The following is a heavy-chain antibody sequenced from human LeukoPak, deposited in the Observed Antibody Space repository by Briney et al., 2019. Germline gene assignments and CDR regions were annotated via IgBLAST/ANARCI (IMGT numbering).Heavy chain of an antibody. CDR1: GGTFHSYI. CDR2: IVPIIGTA. V-gene: IGHV1-69*13. J-gene: IGHJ4*02. CDR3: ARDQRPSCLGGICYSGDY. D-gene: IGHD2-15*01. Sequence: SVKVSCKASGGTFHSYIVTWVRQAPGQGLEWMGGIVPIIGTANYAQKFQGRVTITADDSTSTTYMELRSLRSEDTAIYYCARDQRPSCLGGICYSGDYWGQGTLVTVTS.